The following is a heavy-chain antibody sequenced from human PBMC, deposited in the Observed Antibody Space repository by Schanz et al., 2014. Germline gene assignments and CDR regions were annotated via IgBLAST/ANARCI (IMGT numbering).Heavy chain of an antibody. V-gene: IGHV1-2*06. D-gene: IGHD5-12*01. CDR2: INPNSGDT. CDR1: RYPFTAYY. J-gene: IGHJ4*02. Sequence: QVHLVQSGSEVKKPGASVKVSCKASRYPFTAYYMHWVRQAPGQGLEWMGRINPNSGDTNYAQKFQGRVTFTADKSTSTAFLEVNSLRSEDTAVYYCARTGYDPSLTHWGQGTLVTVSS. CDR3: ARTGYDPSLTH.